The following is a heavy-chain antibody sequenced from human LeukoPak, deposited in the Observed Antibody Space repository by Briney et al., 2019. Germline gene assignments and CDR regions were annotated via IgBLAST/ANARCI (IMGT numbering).Heavy chain of an antibody. Sequence: PSETLSLTCTVSGGSIGSSSYYWSWIRQPPGKGLEWIGDINHSRSPNYNPSLTSRVSRSIDTSENQFSLKLSSVTAADTAVYYCARRRLERVYYYYYYMDVWGKGTTVTVSS. J-gene: IGHJ6*03. V-gene: IGHV4-39*07. D-gene: IGHD6-19*01. CDR2: INHSRSP. CDR1: GGSIGSSSYY. CDR3: ARRRLERVYYYYYYMDV.